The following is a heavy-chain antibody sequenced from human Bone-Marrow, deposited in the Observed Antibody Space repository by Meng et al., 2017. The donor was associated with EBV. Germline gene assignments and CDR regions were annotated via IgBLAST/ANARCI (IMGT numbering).Heavy chain of an antibody. CDR3: ARGRNGMDV. D-gene: IGHD1-14*01. Sequence: QPQQWGHGLLKPPESLALARSDYGWSLSGYVWSRIRQPPGKGLEWIGEINHSGSTNYNPSLKSRVTISVDTSKNQFSLKLSSVTAADTAVYYCARGRNGMDVWGQGTTVTVSS. CDR1: GWSLSGYV. V-gene: IGHV4-34*01. J-gene: IGHJ6*02. CDR2: INHSGST.